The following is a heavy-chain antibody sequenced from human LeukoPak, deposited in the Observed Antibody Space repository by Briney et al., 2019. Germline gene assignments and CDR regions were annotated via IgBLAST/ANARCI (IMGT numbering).Heavy chain of an antibody. J-gene: IGHJ6*03. Sequence: SETLSLTCTVSGGSISNGGYYWSWIRQLPGTGLECIGSIYHSGHTYYNPSLRSRVTMQLDTSKKQFPLRLSSVTAADTAVYYCAKLLYYDFYMDVWGKGATVTVSS. CDR1: GGSISNGGYY. CDR3: AKLLYYDFYMDV. CDR2: IYHSGHT. D-gene: IGHD2-21*02. V-gene: IGHV4-31*03.